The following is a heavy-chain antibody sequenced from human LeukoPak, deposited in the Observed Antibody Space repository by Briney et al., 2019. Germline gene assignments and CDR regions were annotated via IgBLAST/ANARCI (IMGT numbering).Heavy chain of an antibody. D-gene: IGHD6-19*01. CDR2: ISAYNGNT. J-gene: IGHJ3*02. Sequence: ASVKVSCKASGYTFTSNGISGVRQAPGQGLEGMGWISAYNGNTNYAQKLQGRVTMTTDTSTSTAYMELRSMRSDYTAVYYCARAFSSGWDAFDIWGQGTMVTVSS. CDR1: GYTFTSNG. V-gene: IGHV1-18*01. CDR3: ARAFSSGWDAFDI.